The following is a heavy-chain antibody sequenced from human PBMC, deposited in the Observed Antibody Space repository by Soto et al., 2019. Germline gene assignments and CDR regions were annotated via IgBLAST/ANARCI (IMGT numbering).Heavy chain of an antibody. D-gene: IGHD4-17*01. V-gene: IGHV4-39*01. CDR2: VYSRGST. CDR1: GDSITSNNHY. J-gene: IGHJ4*02. Sequence: QLQLQESGPGLVKPSETLSLTCTVSGDSITSNNHYWVWIRQPPGKGLEWIGAVYSRGSTYYNPSLKSRVSMSVYTSKNQFSLNVSSVTAADTALYFCARQYTVTVSYFDYWGLGTLVTVSS. CDR3: ARQYTVTVSYFDY.